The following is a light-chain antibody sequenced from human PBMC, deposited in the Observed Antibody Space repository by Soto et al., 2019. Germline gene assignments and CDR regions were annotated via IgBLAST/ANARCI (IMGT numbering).Light chain of an antibody. Sequence: QSALTQPPSASGSPGQSVTISCTGTSSDVGGYNYVSWYQQHPGKAPKLMIYEVSKRPSGVPDRFSGSKSGNTASLTVSGLQAEDEPDYYCTSYAGSNNFFYVFGTGTKLTVL. CDR3: TSYAGSNNFFYV. CDR2: EVS. CDR1: SSDVGGYNY. J-gene: IGLJ1*01. V-gene: IGLV2-8*01.